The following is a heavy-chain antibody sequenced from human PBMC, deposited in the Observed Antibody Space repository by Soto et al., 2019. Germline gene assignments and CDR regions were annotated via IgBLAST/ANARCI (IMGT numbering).Heavy chain of an antibody. J-gene: IGHJ4*02. CDR1: GFTFSSYG. CDR2: ISYDGSNK. V-gene: IGHV3-30*18. Sequence: SGGSLRLSCAASGFTFSSYGMHWVRQAPGKGLEWVAVISYDGSNKYYADSVKGRFTISRDNSKNTLYLQMNSLRAEDTAVYYCAKTGTGTTLLYYFDYWGQGTLVTVSS. D-gene: IGHD1-7*01. CDR3: AKTGTGTTLLYYFDY.